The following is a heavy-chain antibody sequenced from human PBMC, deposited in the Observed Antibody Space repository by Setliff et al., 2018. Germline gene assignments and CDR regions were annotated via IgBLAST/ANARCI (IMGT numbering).Heavy chain of an antibody. J-gene: IGHJ6*03. CDR3: ARDLYSSSSGGFYYYYYYMDV. D-gene: IGHD6-6*01. CDR1: GGSFSGYY. Sequence: SETLSLTCAVYGGSFSGYYWSWIRQPPGKGLEWIGEINHGGSTNYNPSLKSRVTISVDTSKNQFSLKLSSVIAADTAVYYCARDLYSSSSGGFYYYYYYMDVWGKGTTVTVSS. CDR2: INHGGST. V-gene: IGHV4-34*01.